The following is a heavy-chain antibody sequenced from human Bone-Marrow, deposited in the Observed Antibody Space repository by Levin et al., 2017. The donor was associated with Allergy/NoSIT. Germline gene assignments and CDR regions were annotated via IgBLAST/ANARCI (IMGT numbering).Heavy chain of an antibody. V-gene: IGHV3-30-3*01. J-gene: IGHJ3*02. CDR3: ARPMLYGHAFDT. CDR2: ISYDGSTK. D-gene: IGHD2-8*01. CDR1: GFPFGNSA. Sequence: PGGSLRLSCAASGFPFGNSAIHWVRQAPGKGLEWVAIISYDGSTKDYADSLKGRSTISRDNSKNTLYLQINSLRPDDTAVYYCARPMLYGHAFDTWGQGTTVTVSP.